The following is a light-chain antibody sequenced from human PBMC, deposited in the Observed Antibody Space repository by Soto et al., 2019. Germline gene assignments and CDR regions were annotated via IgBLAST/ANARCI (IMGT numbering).Light chain of an antibody. Sequence: DILMTQSLSTLSASVGDRVTITCRASQSISSWLAWYQQKPGKAPKLLIYDASSLESGVPSRFSGSGSGTEFTLTISSLQPDDFATYYCQQYNSYSWTFGQGTKV. V-gene: IGKV1-5*01. CDR3: QQYNSYSWT. CDR1: QSISSW. CDR2: DAS. J-gene: IGKJ1*01.